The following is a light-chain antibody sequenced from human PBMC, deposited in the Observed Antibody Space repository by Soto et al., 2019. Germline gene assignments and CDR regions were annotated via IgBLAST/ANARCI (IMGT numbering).Light chain of an antibody. V-gene: IGKV3-15*01. CDR3: HQYNNWPPMYT. CDR1: QSVSSN. Sequence: EIVMTQSPATLSVSPGERATLSCRASQSVSSNLAWYQQKPGQAPRLLIYGASTRATGIPARFSGSGSGTEFTLTISSLQSEDFAGYYCHQYNNWPPMYTFGQGTKLEIK. J-gene: IGKJ2*01. CDR2: GAS.